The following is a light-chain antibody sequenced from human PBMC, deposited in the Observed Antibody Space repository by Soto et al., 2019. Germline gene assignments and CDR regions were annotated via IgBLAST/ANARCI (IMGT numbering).Light chain of an antibody. CDR3: CSSAPESTYV. V-gene: IGLV2-23*01. Sequence: QSVLAQPAAVSGSPGQSITSACSGTSSEVGADNSVSWYQQHPHRAPPIIISKATQRPSAVPTRFSGSTSGNAASLTISALQADDEADYFCCSSAPESTYVFGTGTKVTVL. CDR1: SSEVGADNS. J-gene: IGLJ1*01. CDR2: KAT.